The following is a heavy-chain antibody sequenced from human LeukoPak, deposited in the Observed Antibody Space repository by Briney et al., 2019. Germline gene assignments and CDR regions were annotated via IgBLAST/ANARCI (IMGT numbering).Heavy chain of an antibody. V-gene: IGHV1-2*02. CDR3: ARDRGGDAFDI. J-gene: IGHJ3*02. D-gene: IGHD3-10*01. CDR1: GYTFTAYY. Sequence: ASVKVSRKASGYTFTAYYMHWVRQAPGQGLEWMGWINPNSGGTKYAQNFQGRVTMTRDTSISTAYMELSSLRSDDTAVYYCARDRGGDAFDIWGQGTMVTVSS. CDR2: INPNSGGT.